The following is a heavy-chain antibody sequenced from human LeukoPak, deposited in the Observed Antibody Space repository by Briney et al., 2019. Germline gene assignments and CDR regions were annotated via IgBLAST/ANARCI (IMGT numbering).Heavy chain of an antibody. CDR1: GFTFSRYS. CDR2: ISSSSSYI. CDR3: ARSRGGYCSGGSCYSGYYFDY. Sequence: GGSLRLSCAASGFTFSRYSMNWVRQAPGKGLEWFSSISSSSSYIYYADSVKGRFTISRDNAKNSLYLQMNSLRAEDTAVYYCARSRGGYCSGGSCYSGYYFDYWGQGTLVTVSS. V-gene: IGHV3-21*01. D-gene: IGHD2-15*01. J-gene: IGHJ4*02.